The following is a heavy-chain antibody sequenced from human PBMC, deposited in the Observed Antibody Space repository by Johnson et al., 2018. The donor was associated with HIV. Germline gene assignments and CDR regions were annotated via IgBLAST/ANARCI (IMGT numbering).Heavy chain of an antibody. D-gene: IGHD2-8*01. CDR2: ISWDGGSP. CDR1: GFTFSDAW. Sequence: LVESGGGLVKPGGSLRLSCAASGFTFSDAWMTWVRQAPGKGLEWVSLISWDGGSPYYGDSVKGRFTVSRDNSKNSLYLQMNSLRTEDTALYYCAKGGDTNGYDSFDIWGQGTMVTVSS. V-gene: IGHV3-43D*03. J-gene: IGHJ3*02. CDR3: AKGGDTNGYDSFDI.